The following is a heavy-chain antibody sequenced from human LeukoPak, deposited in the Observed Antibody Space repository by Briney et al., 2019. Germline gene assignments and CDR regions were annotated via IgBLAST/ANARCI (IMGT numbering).Heavy chain of an antibody. CDR2: ISSSGSTI. D-gene: IGHD1-1*01. J-gene: IGHJ4*01. CDR1: GFTFSSYE. CDR3: AKDKGSLNDLSLDY. Sequence: GGSLRLSCAASGFTFSSYEMNWVRQAPGKGLEWVSYISSSGSTIHYAESVKGRFTISRDNAKSSLYLQMNSLRAEDTAVYYCAKDKGSLNDLSLDYWGQGTLVTVSS. V-gene: IGHV3-48*03.